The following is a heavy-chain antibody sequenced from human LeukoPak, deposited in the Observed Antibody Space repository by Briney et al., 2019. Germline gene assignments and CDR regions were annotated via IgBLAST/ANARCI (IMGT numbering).Heavy chain of an antibody. J-gene: IGHJ4*02. CDR2: ISYDGSNK. D-gene: IGHD6-19*01. V-gene: IGHV3-30*18. Sequence: GGSLRLSCAASGFTFSSYGMHWVRQAPGKGLEWVAVISYDGSNKYYADSVKGRFTISRDNSKNTLYLQMNSLRAEDTAVYYCAKDRADAVAGIFDYWGQGTLVTVSS. CDR1: GFTFSSYG. CDR3: AKDRADAVAGIFDY.